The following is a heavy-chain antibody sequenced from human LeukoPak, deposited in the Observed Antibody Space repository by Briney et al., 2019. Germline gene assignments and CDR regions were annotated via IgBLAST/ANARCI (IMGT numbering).Heavy chain of an antibody. CDR2: INPSDSSA. Sequence: GASVEVSCKASGYSFTNYYIHWVRQAPGQGLEWMGMINPSDSSATYPQKFQGRVTMTRDTSTSTVYMELSSLRSEDTAVYYCGRAFIVVKAAAINGPINWFDPWGQGTLVTVSS. D-gene: IGHD2-2*02. CDR1: GYSFTNYY. CDR3: GRAFIVVKAAAINGPINWFDP. V-gene: IGHV1-46*01. J-gene: IGHJ5*02.